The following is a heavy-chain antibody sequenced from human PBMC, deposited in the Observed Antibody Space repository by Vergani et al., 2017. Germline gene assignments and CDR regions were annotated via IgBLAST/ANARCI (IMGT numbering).Heavy chain of an antibody. Sequence: VQLEESGGGVVQPGRSLRLSCAGSGFTLSSHAMHWVRQAPGKGLEWVSGISGHDHRTLYADSVKGRFIISRDDSKNTLYLQMSSLRVEDTAIYYCAGLYGDDGYSPFWGQGTLVTVSS. V-gene: IGHV3-23*04. CDR1: GFTLSSHA. D-gene: IGHD5-18*01. J-gene: IGHJ4*02. CDR2: ISGHDHRT. CDR3: AGLYGDDGYSPF.